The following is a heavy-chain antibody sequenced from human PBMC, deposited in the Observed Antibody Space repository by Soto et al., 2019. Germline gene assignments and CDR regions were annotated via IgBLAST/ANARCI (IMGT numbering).Heavy chain of an antibody. Sequence: GGSLRLSCAASGFTFSSYGMHWVRQAPGKGLEWVAVIWYDGSNKYYADSVKGRFTISRDNSKNTLYLQMNSLRAEDTAVYYCARDRGTTYYFDYWGQGTLVTVSS. CDR1: GFTFSSYG. CDR3: ARDRGTTYYFDY. V-gene: IGHV3-33*01. CDR2: IWYDGSNK. J-gene: IGHJ4*02.